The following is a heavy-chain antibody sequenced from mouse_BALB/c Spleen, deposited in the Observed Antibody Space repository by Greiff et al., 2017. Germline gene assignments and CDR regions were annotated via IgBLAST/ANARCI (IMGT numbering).Heavy chain of an antibody. CDR2: INPSTGYT. V-gene: IGHV1-7*01. CDR3: ARQDLWDYEDY. J-gene: IGHJ2*01. D-gene: IGHD2-4*01. Sequence: QVHVKQSGAELAKPGASVKMSCKASGYTFTSYWMHWVKQRPGQGLEWIGYINPSTGYTEYNQKFKDKATLTADKSSSTAYMQLSSLTSEDSAVYYCARQDLWDYEDYWGQGTTLTVSS. CDR1: GYTFTSYW.